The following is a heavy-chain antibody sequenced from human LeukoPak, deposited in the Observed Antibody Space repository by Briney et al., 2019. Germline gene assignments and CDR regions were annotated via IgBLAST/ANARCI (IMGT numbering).Heavy chain of an antibody. CDR2: ISGSGGST. CDR1: GITFSSYA. Sequence: PGGSLRLSCAASGITFSSYAMSWVRQAPGKGLEWVSAISGSGGSTYYADSVKGRFTISRGNSKNTLYLQMNSLGAEDTAVYYCAKGMDCGSTSCYEEAYYYYYYGMDVWGQGTTVTVSS. CDR3: AKGMDCGSTSCYEEAYYYYYYGMDV. J-gene: IGHJ6*02. D-gene: IGHD2-2*01. V-gene: IGHV3-23*01.